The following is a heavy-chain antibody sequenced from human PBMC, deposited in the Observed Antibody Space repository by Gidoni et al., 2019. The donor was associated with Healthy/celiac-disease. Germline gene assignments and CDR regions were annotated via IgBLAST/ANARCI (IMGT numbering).Heavy chain of an antibody. CDR3: AKDRAYDVYYYYYMDV. J-gene: IGHJ6*03. D-gene: IGHD3-3*01. V-gene: IGHV3-23*01. Sequence: EVQLLESGGGLVQPGGSLRLSCAASGFTFSSYAISWVRQAPGKGLEWVSSISGSGGSTYYADSVKGRFTISSDNSKNTLYLQMNSLRAEDTAVYYCAKDRAYDVYYYYYMDVWGKGTTVTVSS. CDR1: GFTFSSYA. CDR2: ISGSGGST.